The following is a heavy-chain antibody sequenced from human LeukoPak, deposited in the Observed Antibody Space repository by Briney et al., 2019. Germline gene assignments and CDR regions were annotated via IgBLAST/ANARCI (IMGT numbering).Heavy chain of an antibody. J-gene: IGHJ4*02. CDR3: AKSGGYGLIDY. CDR1: GASVSGSNYY. V-gene: IGHV4-39*01. CDR2: IYSSGST. D-gene: IGHD1-26*01. Sequence: SETLSLTCAVSGASVSGSNYYWGWIREPPGKGLEWIGNIYSSGSTYYNASLQSRVTISIDTSKNQFSLGRNSVTAADTAMYYCAKSGGYGLIDYWGQGTRVTVSS.